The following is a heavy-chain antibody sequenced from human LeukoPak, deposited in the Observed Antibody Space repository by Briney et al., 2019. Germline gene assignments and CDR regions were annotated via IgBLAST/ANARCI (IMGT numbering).Heavy chain of an antibody. CDR2: IIPILGIA. Sequence: GASVKVSCKASGGTFSSYAISWVRQAPGQGLEWMGRIIPILGIANYAQKFQGRVTITADKSTSTAYMELSSLRSEGTAVYYCARSTVAPGNAFDIWGQGTMVTVSS. J-gene: IGHJ3*02. D-gene: IGHD4-23*01. V-gene: IGHV1-69*04. CDR1: GGTFSSYA. CDR3: ARSTVAPGNAFDI.